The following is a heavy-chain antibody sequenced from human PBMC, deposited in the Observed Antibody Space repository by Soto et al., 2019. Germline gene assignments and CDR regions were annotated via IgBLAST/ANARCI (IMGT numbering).Heavy chain of an antibody. Sequence: QVQLVESGGGVVQPGGSLRLSCAASGFTFRNHAMHWVRQAPGKGLECLAVIAYDGSNAFYRDSVKGRFTISRDNSKNTLYLQMNSLRSEDTGVYYCARGDREDILVVVGARPGEYGIDIWGQGTTGTGSS. CDR1: GFTFRNHA. CDR3: ARGDREDILVVVGARPGEYGIDI. CDR2: IAYDGSNA. V-gene: IGHV3-30-3*01. J-gene: IGHJ6*02. D-gene: IGHD2-15*01.